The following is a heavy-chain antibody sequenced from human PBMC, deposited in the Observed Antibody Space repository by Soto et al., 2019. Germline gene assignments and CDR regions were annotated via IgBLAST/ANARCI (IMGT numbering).Heavy chain of an antibody. CDR3: ARDESSNCGGDCYPYYCGY. CDR2: INPSGGST. V-gene: IGHV1-46*01. J-gene: IGHJ4*02. Sequence: QVQLVQSGAEVKKPGASVKVSCKASGYTFTSYYMHWVRQAPGQGLEWMGIINPSGGSTSYAQKFQGRVTMTRDTSTSTVYRELSSLRSEDTAVYYCARDESSNCGGDCYPYYCGYWGQGTLVTVSS. CDR1: GYTFTSYY. D-gene: IGHD2-21*02.